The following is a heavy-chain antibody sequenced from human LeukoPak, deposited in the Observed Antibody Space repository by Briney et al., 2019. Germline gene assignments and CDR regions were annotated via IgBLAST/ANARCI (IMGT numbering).Heavy chain of an antibody. Sequence: GGSLRLSCAASGFTFSSYSMNWVRQAPGKGLEWVSSISSSSSYIYYADSVKGRFTISRDNAKNSLYLQMNSLRAEDTAVYYCARGAPSSSFLYYYYMDVWGKGTTVTVSS. CDR3: ARGAPSSSFLYYYYMDV. D-gene: IGHD6-6*01. CDR2: ISSSSSYI. J-gene: IGHJ6*03. CDR1: GFTFSSYS. V-gene: IGHV3-21*01.